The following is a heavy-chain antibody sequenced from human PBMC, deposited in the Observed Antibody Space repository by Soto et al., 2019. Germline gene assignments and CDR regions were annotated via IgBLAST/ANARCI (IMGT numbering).Heavy chain of an antibody. CDR1: VFSLSTSAVG. Sequence: SGPTLVNPTQTLTLTFTFSVFSLSTSAVGVGWIRQPPGKALEWLAFIYWDDDKRYSPSLKSSLTITKDTSKNQVVLAMTNMDPVDTATYYCAHLVVAGLTYYFDYWGQGTQVTVSS. CDR3: AHLVVAGLTYYFDY. CDR2: IYWDDDK. J-gene: IGHJ4*02. V-gene: IGHV2-5*02. D-gene: IGHD2-15*01.